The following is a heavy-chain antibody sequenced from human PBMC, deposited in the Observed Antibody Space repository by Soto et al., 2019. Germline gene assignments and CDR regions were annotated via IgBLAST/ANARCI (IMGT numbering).Heavy chain of an antibody. V-gene: IGHV1-18*01. Sequence: ASVKVSCKPSGYTFTSYGISWVRQAPGQGLEWMGWISAYNGNANYAQKLQGRVTMTPDTSTSTAYMELSSLRTDDTAVYYCARDTAHYYDSSGYCSLSRFDPWGQGTLVTVSS. CDR2: ISAYNGNA. D-gene: IGHD3-22*01. CDR1: GYTFTSYG. J-gene: IGHJ5*02. CDR3: ARDTAHYYDSSGYCSLSRFDP.